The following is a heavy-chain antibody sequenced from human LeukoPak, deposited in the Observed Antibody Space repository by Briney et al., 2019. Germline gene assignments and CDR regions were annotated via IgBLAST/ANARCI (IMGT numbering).Heavy chain of an antibody. J-gene: IGHJ6*03. Sequence: PAETLSQTFAVYGGSFSNYYWSWIRQPPGKGLEWIGEINDSGRTNYNPSLMSRVTVSVDTSKNQFSLRLTSVTATDTAVYYCARRWNYGRNYYIDVWGNGASPSVSS. CDR1: GGSFSNYY. V-gene: IGHV4-34*01. CDR3: ARRWNYGRNYYIDV. D-gene: IGHD1-7*01. CDR2: INDSGRT.